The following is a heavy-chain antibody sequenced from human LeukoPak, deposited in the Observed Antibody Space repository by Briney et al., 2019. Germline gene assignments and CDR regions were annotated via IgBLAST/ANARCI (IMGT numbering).Heavy chain of an antibody. V-gene: IGHV3-48*04. Sequence: GGSLRLSCVASGFTFSSYNMNWVRQAPGKGLEWVSYISSSSSTIYYADSVKGRFTISRDNAKNSLYLQMNSLRAEDTAVYYCARDLVRDYDFWSGYYLYGMDVWGQGTTVTVSS. CDR3: ARDLVRDYDFWSGYYLYGMDV. CDR1: GFTFSSYN. CDR2: ISSSSSTI. J-gene: IGHJ6*02. D-gene: IGHD3-3*01.